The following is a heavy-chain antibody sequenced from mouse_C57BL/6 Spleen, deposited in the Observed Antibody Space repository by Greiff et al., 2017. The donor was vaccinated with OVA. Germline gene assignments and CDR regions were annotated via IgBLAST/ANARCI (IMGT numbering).Heavy chain of an antibody. CDR3: ARCYDYGDDAMDY. J-gene: IGHJ4*01. CDR1: GYAFSSSW. V-gene: IGHV1-82*01. Sequence: QVQLKQSGPELVKPGASVKISCKASGYAFSSSWMNWVKQRPGKGLEWIGRIYPGDGDTNYNGKFKGKATLTADKSSSTAYMQLSSLTSEDSAVYICARCYDYGDDAMDYWGQGTSVTVSS. CDR2: IYPGDGDT. D-gene: IGHD2-4*01.